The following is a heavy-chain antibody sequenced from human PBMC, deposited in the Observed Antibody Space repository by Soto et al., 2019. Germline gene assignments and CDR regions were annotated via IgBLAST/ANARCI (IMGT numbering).Heavy chain of an antibody. CDR3: ASSEGIAAADPTDYYYYGMDV. CDR1: GGTFSSYA. J-gene: IGHJ6*02. Sequence: SVKVSCKASGGTFSSYAISWVRQAPGQGLEWMGGIIPIFGTANYAQKFQGRVTITADKSTSTAYMELSSLRSEDTAVYYCASSEGIAAADPTDYYYYGMDVWGQGTTVTVS. V-gene: IGHV1-69*06. D-gene: IGHD6-13*01. CDR2: IIPIFGTA.